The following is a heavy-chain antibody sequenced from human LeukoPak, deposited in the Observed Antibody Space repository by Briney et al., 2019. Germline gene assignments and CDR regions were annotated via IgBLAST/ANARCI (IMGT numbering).Heavy chain of an antibody. D-gene: IGHD4-17*01. CDR2: IYTSGST. V-gene: IGHV4-61*02. J-gene: IGHJ6*03. Sequence: SQTLSLTCTVSGGSISSGSYYWSWIRQPAGKGLEWIGRIYTSGSTNYNPSLKSRVTISVDTSKNQFSLKLSSVTAADAAVYYCARGYGDYYYYMDVWGKGTTVTVSS. CDR1: GGSISSGSYY. CDR3: ARGYGDYYYYMDV.